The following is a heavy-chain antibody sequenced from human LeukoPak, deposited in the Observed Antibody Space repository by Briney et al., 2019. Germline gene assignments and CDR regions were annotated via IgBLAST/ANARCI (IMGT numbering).Heavy chain of an antibody. CDR1: GFTFDDYA. J-gene: IGHJ6*02. CDR2: ISWNSGSI. Sequence: GGSLRLSCAASGFTFDDYAMHWVRQAPGKGLKWVSGISWNSGSIGYTDSVKGRFTITRDNAKNSLYLQMNSLRAEDTALYYCAKDMGYCSSTSCYAGPYYYYGMDVWGQGTTVTVSS. V-gene: IGHV3-9*01. CDR3: AKDMGYCSSTSCYAGPYYYYGMDV. D-gene: IGHD2-2*01.